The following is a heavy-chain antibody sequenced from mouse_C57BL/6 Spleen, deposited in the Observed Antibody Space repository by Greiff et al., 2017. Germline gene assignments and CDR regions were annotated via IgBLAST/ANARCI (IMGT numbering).Heavy chain of an antibody. J-gene: IGHJ2*01. Sequence: QVQLQQPGAELVMPGASVKLSCKASGYTFTSYWMHWVKQRPGQGLEWIGEIAPSDSYTNYNQKFKGKSTLTVDKSSSTAYMQLSSLTSEDSAVYYCARHDGYLDYWGQGTTLTVSS. CDR3: ARHDGYLDY. V-gene: IGHV1-69*01. CDR2: IAPSDSYT. D-gene: IGHD2-3*01. CDR1: GYTFTSYW.